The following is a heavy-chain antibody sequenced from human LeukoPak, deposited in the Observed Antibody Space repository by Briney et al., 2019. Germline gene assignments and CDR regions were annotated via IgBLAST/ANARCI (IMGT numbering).Heavy chain of an antibody. CDR2: IIPIFGTA. D-gene: IGHD6-13*01. Sequence: SVKVSCKASGGTFSSYAISWVRQAPGQGLEWMGGIIPIFGTANYAQKFQGRVTITADESTSTAYMELSSLRSEDTAVYYCARIAAAGRDRGYYYYMDVWGKGTTVTVSS. CDR3: ARIAAAGRDRGYYYYMDV. CDR1: GGTFSSYA. V-gene: IGHV1-69*13. J-gene: IGHJ6*03.